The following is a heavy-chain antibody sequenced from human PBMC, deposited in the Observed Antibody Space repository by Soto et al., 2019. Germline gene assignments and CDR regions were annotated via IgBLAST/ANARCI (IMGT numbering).Heavy chain of an antibody. V-gene: IGHV3-33*01. D-gene: IGHD4-17*01. CDR1: GFTFSSYG. J-gene: IGHJ6*02. CDR2: IWYDGSNK. Sequence: ESGGGVVQPGRSLRLSCAASGFTFSSYGMHWVRQAPGKGLEWVAVIWYDGSNKYYADSVKGRFTISRDNSKNTLYLQMNSLRAEDTAVYYCARDGRRPTVKAYYYGMDVWGQGTTVTVSS. CDR3: ARDGRRPTVKAYYYGMDV.